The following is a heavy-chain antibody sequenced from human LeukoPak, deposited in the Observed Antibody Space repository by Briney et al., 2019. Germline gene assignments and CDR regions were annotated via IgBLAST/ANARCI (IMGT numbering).Heavy chain of an antibody. J-gene: IGHJ4*02. CDR3: ARGTGYSSSWPPH. D-gene: IGHD6-13*01. V-gene: IGHV4-59*01. CDR2: IYYSGST. CDR1: GGSISSYY. Sequence: PSETLSLTCTVSGGSISSYYWSWIRQPPGKGLEWIGYIYYSGSTNYNPSLKSRVTISVDTSKNQFSLKLSSVTAGDTAVYYCARGTGYSSSWPPHWGQGTLVTVSS.